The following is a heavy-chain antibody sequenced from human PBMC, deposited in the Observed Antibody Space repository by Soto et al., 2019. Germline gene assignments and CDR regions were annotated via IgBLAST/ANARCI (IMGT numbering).Heavy chain of an antibody. Sequence: GASVKLSCEACGDSFTRYDTNWVRQATRQGLEWMGWMNPNSGNTGYAQKFQGRVTMTRNTSISTAYMELSSLRSEDTAVYYCARRYRRNVIVVVPAAILDWFDPWGQGTLVTVSS. D-gene: IGHD2-2*01. CDR2: MNPNSGNT. CDR3: ARRYRRNVIVVVPAAILDWFDP. V-gene: IGHV1-8*01. CDR1: GDSFTRYD. J-gene: IGHJ5*02.